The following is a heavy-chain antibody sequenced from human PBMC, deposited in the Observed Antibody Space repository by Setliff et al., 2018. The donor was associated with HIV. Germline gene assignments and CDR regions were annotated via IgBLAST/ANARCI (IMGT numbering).Heavy chain of an antibody. J-gene: IGHJ4*02. Sequence: SETLSLTCAVYGGSFSGYYWTWIRQPPGKGLEWIGQINHSGSTNYNPSLKSRVTMSVDRSKNQFSLRLNSVTAADTAVYYCARVRPVITLVLTDYFDYWGQGTLVTVSS. CDR2: INHSGST. V-gene: IGHV4-34*01. CDR1: GGSFSGYY. D-gene: IGHD3-10*01. CDR3: ARVRPVITLVLTDYFDY.